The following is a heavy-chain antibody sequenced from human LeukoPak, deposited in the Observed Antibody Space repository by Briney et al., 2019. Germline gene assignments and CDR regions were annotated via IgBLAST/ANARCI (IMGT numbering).Heavy chain of an antibody. D-gene: IGHD2-15*01. V-gene: IGHV3-64*01. CDR2: ISSDGGST. CDR3: ARDAGFCSRCSCPRYYFDY. Sequence: GGSLRLSCAASGFTFSSYAMHWVRQAPGKGLEYVSAISSDGGSTYYANSVKGRFTISRDNAKNTLYLQMDSLRAEDMAVYYCARDAGFCSRCSCPRYYFDYWGQGTLVTVSS. CDR1: GFTFSSYA. J-gene: IGHJ4*02.